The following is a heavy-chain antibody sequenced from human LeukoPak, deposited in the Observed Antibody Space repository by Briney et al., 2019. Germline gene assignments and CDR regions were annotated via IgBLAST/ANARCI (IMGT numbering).Heavy chain of an antibody. Sequence: GGSLRLSCAASGFTFSSYEMNWVRQAPGKGLEWVSYISSSGTTIYYADSVKGRFTISRDNAKNSLYLQMNSLRAEDTAVYYCASWKDDYVWGSYRYFDYWGQGTLVTVSS. V-gene: IGHV3-48*03. CDR1: GFTFSSYE. J-gene: IGHJ4*02. CDR2: ISSSGTTI. CDR3: ASWKDDYVWGSYRYFDY. D-gene: IGHD3-16*02.